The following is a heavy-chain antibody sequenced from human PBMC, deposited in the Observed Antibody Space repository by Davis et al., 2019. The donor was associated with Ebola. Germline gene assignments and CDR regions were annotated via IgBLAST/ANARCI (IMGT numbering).Heavy chain of an antibody. J-gene: IGHJ4*02. Sequence: GESLKISCAASGFAFSSFWMTWVRQAPGKGLEWVANMKPDGTEEYYVDSVKGRFTISRDNAKNSVYLQLVSLRAEDTAVYYCARDAATKAFDYWGQGTSVTVSS. V-gene: IGHV3-7*01. CDR1: GFAFSSFW. CDR2: MKPDGTEE. D-gene: IGHD1-14*01. CDR3: ARDAATKAFDY.